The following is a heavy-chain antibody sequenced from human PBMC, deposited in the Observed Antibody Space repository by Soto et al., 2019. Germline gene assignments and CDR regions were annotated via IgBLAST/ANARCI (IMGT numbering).Heavy chain of an antibody. CDR2: INHSGST. CDR3: ARGLVGGYNNGVYFDY. Sequence: ETLSLTCAVYGGSFSGYYWSWIRQPPGKGLEWIGEINHSGSTNYNPSLKSRVTISVDTSKNQFSLKLSSVTAADTAVYYCARGLVGGYNNGVYFDYWGQGTLVTVSS. V-gene: IGHV4-34*01. CDR1: GGSFSGYY. J-gene: IGHJ4*02. D-gene: IGHD5-12*01.